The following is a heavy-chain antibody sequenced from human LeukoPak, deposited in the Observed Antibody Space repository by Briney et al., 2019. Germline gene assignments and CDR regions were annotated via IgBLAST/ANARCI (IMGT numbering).Heavy chain of an antibody. J-gene: IGHJ6*02. Sequence: GGSLRLSCAASGFTFSSYGMHWVRQAPGKGLEWVAFIRYDGSNKYYADSVKGRFIISRDNSKNTLYLQMNSLRAEDTAVYYCAKAPSITMVRGVISYYYGMDVWGQGTTVTVSS. CDR3: AKAPSITMVRGVISYYYGMDV. CDR2: IRYDGSNK. CDR1: GFTFSSYG. D-gene: IGHD3-10*01. V-gene: IGHV3-30*02.